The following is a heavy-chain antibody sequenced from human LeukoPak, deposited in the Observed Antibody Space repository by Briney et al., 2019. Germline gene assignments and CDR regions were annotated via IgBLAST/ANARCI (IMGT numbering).Heavy chain of an antibody. CDR1: GFTSIAYA. J-gene: IGHJ4*02. Sequence: PGGSLRLSCVGSGFTSIAYALTWARQAPGKGLEWVSGISGGGVTTYYADSVKGRFTISRDNSKNTLYLQMNSLRAEDTAIYYCAKSAYSDSSGYYREYCFDYWGQGTLVTVSS. CDR2: ISGGGVTT. V-gene: IGHV3-23*01. D-gene: IGHD3-22*01. CDR3: AKSAYSDSSGYYREYCFDY.